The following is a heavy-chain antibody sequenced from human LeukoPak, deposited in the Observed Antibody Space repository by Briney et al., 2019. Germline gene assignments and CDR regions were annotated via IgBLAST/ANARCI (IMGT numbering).Heavy chain of an antibody. J-gene: IGHJ4*02. CDR3: ARDPVAAAQRGYFDY. Sequence: PGGSLRLSCAASGFTFSSYAMSWVRQAPGEGLQWVSGISGSGSSTYYADSVRGRFTISRDNSKNTLYPQMNSLRPEDTAVYYCARDPVAAAQRGYFDYWGQGTLVTVSS. CDR2: ISGSGSST. CDR1: GFTFSSYA. D-gene: IGHD6-13*01. V-gene: IGHV3-23*01.